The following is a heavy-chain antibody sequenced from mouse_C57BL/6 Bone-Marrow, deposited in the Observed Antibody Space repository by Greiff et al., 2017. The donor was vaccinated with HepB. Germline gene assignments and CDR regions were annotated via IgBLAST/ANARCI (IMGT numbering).Heavy chain of an antibody. D-gene: IGHD1-2*01. J-gene: IGHJ2*01. CDR2: IHPNSGST. Sequence: QVHVKQPGAELVKPGASVKLSCKASGYTFTSYWMHWVKQRPGQGLEWIGMIHPNSGSTNYNEKFKSKATLTVDKSSSTAYMQLSSLTSEDSAVYYCARGGLLRLYYFDYWGQGTTLTVSS. CDR3: ARGGLLRLYYFDY. V-gene: IGHV1-64*01. CDR1: GYTFTSYW.